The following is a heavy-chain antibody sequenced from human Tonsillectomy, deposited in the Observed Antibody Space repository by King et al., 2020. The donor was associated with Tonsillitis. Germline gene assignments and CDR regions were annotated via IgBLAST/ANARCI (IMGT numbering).Heavy chain of an antibody. CDR3: ARDLGFDGRFDP. Sequence: MQLQESGPGLVKPSETLSLTCAVSGYSITSGYYWGWIRQPPGKGLEWIGSIFHSGNTYYNPSLKSRVTISVETSKNQFSMRLSSVTAADTAVYYCARDLGFDGRFDPWGQGTLVTVSS. J-gene: IGHJ5*02. CDR2: IFHSGNT. V-gene: IGHV4-38-2*02. CDR1: GYSITSGYY. D-gene: IGHD3-10*01.